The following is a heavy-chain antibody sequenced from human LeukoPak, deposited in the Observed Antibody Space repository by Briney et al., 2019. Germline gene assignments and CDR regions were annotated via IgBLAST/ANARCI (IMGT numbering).Heavy chain of an antibody. V-gene: IGHV3-21*01. CDR2: ISTSSSHI. CDR1: GFTFSGYS. D-gene: IGHD3-10*01. CDR3: ARDPGDGSGSYYYYGMDV. Sequence: GGSLRLSCAASGFTFSGYSMNWVRQAPGKGLEWVSSISTSSSHIYYADSVKGRFTISRDNAKNSLYLQMNSLRAEDTAVYYCARDPGDGSGSYYYYGMDVWGQGTTVTVSS. J-gene: IGHJ6*02.